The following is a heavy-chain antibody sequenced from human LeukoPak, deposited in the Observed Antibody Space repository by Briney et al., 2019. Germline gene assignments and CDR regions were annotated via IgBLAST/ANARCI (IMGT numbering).Heavy chain of an antibody. V-gene: IGHV3-7*01. CDR2: IKQDGSEK. CDR1: GFTFSSYW. Sequence: GGSLRLSCAASGFTFSSYWMSWVRQAPGKGLEWVANIKQDGSEKYYVDSVKGRFTISRDNAKNSLYLQMNGLRAEDTAVYYCARDFSGSGSYYNGIFDYWGQGTLVTVSS. CDR3: ARDFSGSGSYYNGIFDY. J-gene: IGHJ4*02. D-gene: IGHD3-10*01.